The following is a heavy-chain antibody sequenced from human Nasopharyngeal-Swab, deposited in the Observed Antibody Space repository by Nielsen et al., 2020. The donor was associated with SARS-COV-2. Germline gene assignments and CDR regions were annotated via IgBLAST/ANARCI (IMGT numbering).Heavy chain of an antibody. CDR3: ARGHYRFYYYDSSGYYYFFDY. CDR1: GGSFSGYY. J-gene: IGHJ4*02. CDR2: INHSGST. Sequence: SETLSLTCAVYGGSFSGYYWSWIRQPPGKGLEWIGEINHSGSTNYNPSLKSRVTISVDTSKNQFSLKLSSVTAADTAVYYCARGHYRFYYYDSSGYYYFFDYWGQGTLVTVSS. D-gene: IGHD3-22*01. V-gene: IGHV4-34*01.